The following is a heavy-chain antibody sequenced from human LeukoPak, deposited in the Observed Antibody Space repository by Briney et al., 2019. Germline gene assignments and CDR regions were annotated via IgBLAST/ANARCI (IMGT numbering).Heavy chain of an antibody. J-gene: IGHJ5*02. D-gene: IGHD2-2*01. CDR2: VSYLGNDK. Sequence: GRSLRLSCAASGFTFNKYAMHWVRQAPGKGLEWVAVVSYLGNDKFYADSVKGRFTISRDNSKNTLYLQMNSLRAEDTAVYYCARGVPAATSGDWFDPWGQGTLVTVSS. V-gene: IGHV3-30-3*01. CDR1: GFTFNKYA. CDR3: ARGVPAATSGDWFDP.